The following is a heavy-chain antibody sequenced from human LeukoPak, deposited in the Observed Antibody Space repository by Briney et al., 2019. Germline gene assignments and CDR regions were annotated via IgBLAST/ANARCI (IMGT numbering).Heavy chain of an antibody. D-gene: IGHD3-10*01. J-gene: IGHJ5*02. CDR3: ARDTGGTYYYGSGTYYSPGWFDP. Sequence: PSETLSLTCIVSGGSISSTNYYWGWIRQPPGKGLEWIGSIYYSRSTYYNPSLKSRVTISVDTSKNQFSLKLSSVTAADTAVYYCARDTGGTYYYGSGTYYSPGWFDPWGQGTLVTVSS. CDR2: IYYSRST. V-gene: IGHV4-39*07. CDR1: GGSISSTNYY.